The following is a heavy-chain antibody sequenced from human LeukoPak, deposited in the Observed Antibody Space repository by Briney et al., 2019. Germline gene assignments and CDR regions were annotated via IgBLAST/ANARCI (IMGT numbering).Heavy chain of an antibody. Sequence: GGSLRLSSTASGFTFSSYTMTWVRQAPGKGLKWVSTITTGDGNTYYADPVKGRFTVSRDDSKNTLYLQMNSLRAEDTAVYYCAKDGGLWVSAHWGDSWGRGTLVTVSS. J-gene: IGHJ4*02. CDR3: AKDGGLWVSAHWGDS. CDR1: GFTFSSYT. D-gene: IGHD7-27*01. V-gene: IGHV3-23*01. CDR2: ITTGDGNT.